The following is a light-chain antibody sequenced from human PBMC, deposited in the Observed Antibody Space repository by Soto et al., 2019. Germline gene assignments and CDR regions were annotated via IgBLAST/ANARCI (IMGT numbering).Light chain of an antibody. J-gene: IGKJ4*01. CDR2: VAS. V-gene: IGKV1-9*01. CDR1: QGIRSY. Sequence: DIQLTQSPSFLSASVGDRVTITCRASQGIRSYLAWYQQKPGKAPKLLIYVASTLQSGVPSRFSGSGSGTEFTLTSSSLQPEDFATYYCQQLNTYPSFGGGTKVEIK. CDR3: QQLNTYPS.